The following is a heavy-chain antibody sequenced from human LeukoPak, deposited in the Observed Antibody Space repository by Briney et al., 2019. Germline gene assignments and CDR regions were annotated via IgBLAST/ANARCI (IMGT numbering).Heavy chain of an antibody. Sequence: PGRSLRLSCAASGFTFSSYAMHWVRQAPGKGLECVAIISNDGSDKYYADSVKGRFTLSRDNSKYTVYLQMNSLTAEDTAVYYCARDLGLGRGWYGGDFWGQGTLVTVSS. J-gene: IGHJ4*02. CDR3: ARDLGLGRGWYGGDF. CDR1: GFTFSSYA. CDR2: ISNDGSDK. V-gene: IGHV3-30*04. D-gene: IGHD6-19*01.